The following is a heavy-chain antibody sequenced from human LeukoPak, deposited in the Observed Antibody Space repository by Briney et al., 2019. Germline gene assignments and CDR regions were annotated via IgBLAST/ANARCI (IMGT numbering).Heavy chain of an antibody. CDR1: GGSISSGSYY. Sequence: SQTLSLTCTVSGGSISSGSYYWSWIRQPAGKGLEWIGRIYTSGSTNYNPSLKSRVTISVDTSKNQFSLKLSSVTAADTAVYYCARLIKSIAAAGTTYWFDPWGQGTLVTVSS. J-gene: IGHJ5*02. D-gene: IGHD6-13*01. CDR2: IYTSGST. V-gene: IGHV4-61*02. CDR3: ARLIKSIAAAGTTYWFDP.